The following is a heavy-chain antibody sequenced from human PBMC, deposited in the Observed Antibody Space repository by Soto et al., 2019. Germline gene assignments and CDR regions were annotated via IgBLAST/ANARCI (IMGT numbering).Heavy chain of an antibody. V-gene: IGHV3-74*01. D-gene: IGHD3-16*01. CDR3: ARSEDPDGVIDF. CDR2: INGDGSAT. Sequence: WESXRLSCSASGFTFSSYGIHWFRQAPGKGLVWVSRINGDGSATNYADSVKGRFTISRYNAKNTLHLQMNSLRAEDTALYYCARSEDPDGVIDFWGQGTLVTVSS. J-gene: IGHJ4*02. CDR1: GFTFSSYG.